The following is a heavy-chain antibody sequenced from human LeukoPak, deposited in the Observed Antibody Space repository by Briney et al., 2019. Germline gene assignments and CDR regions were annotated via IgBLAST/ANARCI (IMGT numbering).Heavy chain of an antibody. Sequence: PGRSLRLSCAASGFTFSSYSMNWVRQDPGKGLEWDSYISSSSSTIYYADSVKGRFTISGDNAKNSLYLQMNSLRAEDTAVYYCARVSRYDFWSGYYSYYYYYMDVWGKGTTVTVSS. D-gene: IGHD3-3*01. CDR1: GFTFSSYS. CDR3: ARVSRYDFWSGYYSYYYYYMDV. J-gene: IGHJ6*03. CDR2: ISSSSSTI. V-gene: IGHV3-48*01.